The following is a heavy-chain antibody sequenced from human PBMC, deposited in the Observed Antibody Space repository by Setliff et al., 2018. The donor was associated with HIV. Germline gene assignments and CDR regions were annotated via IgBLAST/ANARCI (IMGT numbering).Heavy chain of an antibody. V-gene: IGHV3-66*02. D-gene: IGHD3-22*01. CDR1: GFTVSSYY. J-gene: IGHJ4*02. CDR2: IYSDGST. Sequence: GGSLRLSCAASGFTVSSYYMAWVRQAPGKGLEWVSTIYSDGSTYHADSVKGRFTLSRDTSKNTLSLQMNTLRPEDTAVYFCARVRLYNSAPDYWGQGTLVTVSS. CDR3: ARVRLYNSAPDY.